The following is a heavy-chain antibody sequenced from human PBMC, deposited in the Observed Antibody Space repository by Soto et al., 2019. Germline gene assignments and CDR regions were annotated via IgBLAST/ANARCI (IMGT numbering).Heavy chain of an antibody. CDR1: GFTFNAFA. CDR3: AKDRYFDSYYFDY. J-gene: IGHJ4*02. D-gene: IGHD3-9*01. Sequence: PGWYLRLSCAASGFTFNAFAVHWVRQPPGKGLEWVAVISYDGRQSHYADSVRGRLTLSRDNSKNTVFLQMNSLATDDTAIYYCAKDRYFDSYYFDYWGQGARVTVSS. V-gene: IGHV3-30*04. CDR2: ISYDGRQS.